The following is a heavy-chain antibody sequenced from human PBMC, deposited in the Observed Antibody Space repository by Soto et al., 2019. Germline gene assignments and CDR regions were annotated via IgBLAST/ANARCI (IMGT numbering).Heavy chain of an antibody. D-gene: IGHD3-10*01. Sequence: PGESLKLSCKGSGYSFTRYLVTWVRQMPGKGLEWMGKIDPSDSYTNYSPSFQGHVTISADKSISTAYLQWSSLKASDTAMYYCARLHYYGSGTPLYGMDVWGQGTTVTVSS. CDR1: GYSFTRYL. V-gene: IGHV5-10-1*01. J-gene: IGHJ6*02. CDR3: ARLHYYGSGTPLYGMDV. CDR2: IDPSDSYT.